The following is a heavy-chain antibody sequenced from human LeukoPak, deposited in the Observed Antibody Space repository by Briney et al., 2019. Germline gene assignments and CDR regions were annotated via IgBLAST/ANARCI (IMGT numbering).Heavy chain of an antibody. CDR1: GGSISSYY. CDR3: ARGGYNYGYIY. V-gene: IGHV4-59*08. Sequence: SETLSLTCTVSGGSISSYYWSWIRQPPGKGLEWIGSIYHSGSTYYNPSLKSRVTISVDTSKNQFSLKLSSVTAADTAVYYCARGGYNYGYIYWGQGTLVTVSS. CDR2: IYHSGST. J-gene: IGHJ4*02. D-gene: IGHD5-18*01.